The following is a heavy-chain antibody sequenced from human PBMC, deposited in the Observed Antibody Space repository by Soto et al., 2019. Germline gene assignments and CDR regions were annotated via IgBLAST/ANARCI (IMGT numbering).Heavy chain of an antibody. CDR3: AREQPTTVTTPGGGWDY. CDR1: GGSISSGGYY. Sequence: QVQLQESGPGLVKPSQTLSLTCTVSGGSISSGGYYWSWIRQHPGKGLEWIGYIYYSGSTYYNPSLKSRVTISVDTSKNQFSLKVSSVTAADTAVYYCAREQPTTVTTPGGGWDYWGQGTLVTVSS. J-gene: IGHJ4*02. D-gene: IGHD4-17*01. CDR2: IYYSGST. V-gene: IGHV4-31*03.